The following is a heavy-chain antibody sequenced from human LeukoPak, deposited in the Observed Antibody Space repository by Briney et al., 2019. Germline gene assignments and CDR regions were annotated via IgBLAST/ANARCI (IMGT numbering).Heavy chain of an antibody. CDR1: GFTFSSYG. J-gene: IGHJ6*03. D-gene: IGHD2-2*01. Sequence: GGSLRLSCAASGFTFSSYGMHWVRQAPGKGLEWVAFTRYDGGNEYYADSVKGRFTISRDNSKNTLYLQMSSLRAEDTAVYFCAKDGCSSASCYFRYYYYYMDVWGKGTTVTASS. CDR2: TRYDGGNE. V-gene: IGHV3-30*02. CDR3: AKDGCSSASCYFRYYYYYMDV.